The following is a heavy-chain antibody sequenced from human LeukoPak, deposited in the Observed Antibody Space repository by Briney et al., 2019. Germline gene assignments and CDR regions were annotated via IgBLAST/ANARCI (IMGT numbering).Heavy chain of an antibody. J-gene: IGHJ4*02. CDR1: GFTFSNYA. CDR3: ARDRSTSHFDY. CDR2: IWYDGSNT. D-gene: IGHD5/OR15-5a*01. Sequence: GRSLRLSCAATGFTFSNYAIHLGRQAPGKGLEWVAMIWYDGSNTYYADSVKGRFTISRDNSKNTLFLQMDSLRAEDTAVYYCARDRSTSHFDYWGQGTLVTVSS. V-gene: IGHV3-33*08.